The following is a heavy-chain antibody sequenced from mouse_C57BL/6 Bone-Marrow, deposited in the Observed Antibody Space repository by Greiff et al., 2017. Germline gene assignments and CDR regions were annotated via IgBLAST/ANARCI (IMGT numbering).Heavy chain of an antibody. CDR2: ISDGGSYT. Sequence: EVKLVESGGGLVKPGGSLKLSCAASGFTFSSYAMSWVRQTPEKRLEWVATISDGGSYTYYPDNVKGRFTISRDNAKNNLYLQMSHLKSEDTAMYYCAREKWCAGTWFAYWGQGTLVTVSA. V-gene: IGHV5-4*03. D-gene: IGHD1-3*01. CDR1: GFTFSSYA. CDR3: AREKWCAGTWFAY. J-gene: IGHJ3*01.